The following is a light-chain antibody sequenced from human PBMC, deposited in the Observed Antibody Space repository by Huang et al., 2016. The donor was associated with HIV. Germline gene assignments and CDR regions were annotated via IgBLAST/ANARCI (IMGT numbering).Light chain of an antibody. CDR1: QSISSTS. CDR3: QQFGTSPWT. J-gene: IGKJ1*01. Sequence: EIVLTPSPGTLSLSPGERATLSCRASQSISSTSLAWYQLQPGQAPRLLIYGASSRATDIPDRFSGSGSGTDFTLSISRLEPEDFAVYYCQQFGTSPWTFGQGTRVEIK. V-gene: IGKV3-20*01. CDR2: GAS.